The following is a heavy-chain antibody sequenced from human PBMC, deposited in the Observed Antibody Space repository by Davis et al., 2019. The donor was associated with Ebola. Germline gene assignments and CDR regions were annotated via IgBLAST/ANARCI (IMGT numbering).Heavy chain of an antibody. V-gene: IGHV5-51*01. CDR3: ARRAYYYDSSGYNSGGMDG. D-gene: IGHD3-22*01. CDR1: GYSFTSYW. Sequence: GESLNPSCKGSGYSFTSYWIGWVRPMPGKGLEWMWIIYPGDSDTRYSPSFQGQVTISADKSISTAYLQWSSLKASDTAMYYCARRAYYYDSSGYNSGGMDGWGQGTTVTVSS. J-gene: IGHJ6*02. CDR2: IYPGDSDT.